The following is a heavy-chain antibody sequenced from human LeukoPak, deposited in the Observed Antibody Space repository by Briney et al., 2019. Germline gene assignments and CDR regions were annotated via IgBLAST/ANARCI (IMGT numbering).Heavy chain of an antibody. CDR3: AREGMHPKGGFDY. V-gene: IGHV4-59*01. Sequence: SETLSLTCTVSGGSISSSYWSWIRQPPGKGLEWIGYIYYTGSTNYNPSLKSRVTISVDTSKNQFSLKLSSVTAADTGVYYCAREGMHPKGGFDYWGQGTLVTVSS. CDR1: GGSISSSY. CDR2: IYYTGST. J-gene: IGHJ4*02.